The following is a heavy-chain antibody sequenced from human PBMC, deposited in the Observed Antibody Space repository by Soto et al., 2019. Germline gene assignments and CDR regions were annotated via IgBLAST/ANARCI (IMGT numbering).Heavy chain of an antibody. Sequence: QLQLQESGPGLVKPSETLSLTCTVSGGSISSRGYYWGWIRQPPGKGLEWIGTIYYSGSTYYNPPLNRRVTISVDTSKNQVSLKLSSVTATDTAVYYCARHDYSGLPELQHLDTWGQGTLVTVSS. CDR2: IYYSGST. CDR1: GGSISSRGYY. D-gene: IGHD2-2*03. J-gene: IGHJ5*02. V-gene: IGHV4-39*01. CDR3: ARHDYSGLPELQHLDT.